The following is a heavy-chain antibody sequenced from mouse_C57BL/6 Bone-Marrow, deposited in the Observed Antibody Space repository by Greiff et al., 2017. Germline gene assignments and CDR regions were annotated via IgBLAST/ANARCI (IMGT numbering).Heavy chain of an antibody. Sequence: QVQLQQPGAELVRPGSSVKLSCKASGYTFTSYWMDWVKQRPGQGLEWIGNIYPSDSETHYNQKFKDKATLTVDKSSSTAYMQLSSLTSEDSAVYYCAREIDYHYYGSSYGAMDYWGQGTSVTVSS. D-gene: IGHD1-1*01. CDR1: GYTFTSYW. J-gene: IGHJ4*01. V-gene: IGHV1-61*01. CDR3: AREIDYHYYGSSYGAMDY. CDR2: IYPSDSET.